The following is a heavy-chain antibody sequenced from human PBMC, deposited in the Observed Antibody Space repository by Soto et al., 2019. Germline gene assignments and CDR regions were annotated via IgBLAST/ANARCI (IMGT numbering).Heavy chain of an antibody. CDR1: VGFIRSSNW. Sequence: PSETLSLPCTVSVGFIRSSNWWCWVRQPPGKGLEWIGEIYHSGSTNYNPSLKSRVTISVDKSKNQFSLKLSSVTAADTAVYYCARGVSRVRPLDVWGQGTTVT. J-gene: IGHJ6*02. CDR3: ARGVSRVRPLDV. V-gene: IGHV4-4*02. CDR2: IYHSGST. D-gene: IGHD6-6*01.